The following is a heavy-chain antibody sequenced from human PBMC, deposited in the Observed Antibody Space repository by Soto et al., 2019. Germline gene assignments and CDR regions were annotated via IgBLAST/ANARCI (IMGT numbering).Heavy chain of an antibody. J-gene: IGHJ4*02. CDR2: IYHSGST. CDR3: ARGNVVAIDY. CDR1: GGSISSGGYS. V-gene: IGHV4-30-2*01. D-gene: IGHD2-21*01. Sequence: QLQLQEYGSGLVKPSQTLSLTCAVSGGSISSGGYSWSWIRQPPGKGLEWIRYIYHSGSTYYNPSLKSRVTISVDRSKNQFSLKLSSVTAADTAVYYCARGNVVAIDYWGQGTLVTVSS.